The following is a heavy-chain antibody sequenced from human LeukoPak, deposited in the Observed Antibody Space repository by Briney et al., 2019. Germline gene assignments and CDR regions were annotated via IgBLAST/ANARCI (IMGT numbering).Heavy chain of an antibody. Sequence: GGSLRLSCAASRFTFSDYSMNWVRQAPGKGLEWVASIGSGSVYIYYADSMKGRFTISRHNAKNSMYLQMYSLRAEDTAVYYCAIDPYSGSYGDYYYYYMDVWGKGTTVTISS. D-gene: IGHD1-26*01. J-gene: IGHJ6*03. V-gene: IGHV3-21*01. CDR3: AIDPYSGSYGDYYYYYMDV. CDR2: IGSGSVYI. CDR1: RFTFSDYS.